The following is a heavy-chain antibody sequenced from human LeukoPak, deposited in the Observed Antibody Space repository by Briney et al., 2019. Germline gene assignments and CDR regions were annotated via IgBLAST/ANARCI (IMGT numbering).Heavy chain of an antibody. CDR3: ARAPRGYAYYMDV. CDR1: GFTFSRYW. Sequence: GGSLRLSCAASGFTFSRYWMHWVRQAPGKGLVWVSRINSDGSSTNYADSVKGRFTISRDNAKNTLYLRMNSLRAEDTAVYYCARAPRGYAYYMDVWGKGTTVTISS. D-gene: IGHD5-12*01. CDR2: INSDGSST. J-gene: IGHJ6*03. V-gene: IGHV3-74*01.